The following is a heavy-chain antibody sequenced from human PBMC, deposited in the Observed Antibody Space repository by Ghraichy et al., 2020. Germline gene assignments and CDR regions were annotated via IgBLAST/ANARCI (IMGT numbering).Heavy chain of an antibody. V-gene: IGHV3-21*01. J-gene: IGHJ4*02. CDR1: GFSFNDYI. D-gene: IGHD2-21*01. CDR2: ISSSGYFR. Sequence: GESLNISCAGSGFSFNDYIINWVRQAPGKGLEWVSSISSSGYFRYYAASVKGRFTISRDYAKNSVSLEMDSLRVEDTALYYCARVVGIAPAGPLDFWGQGKLVIVA. CDR3: ARVVGIAPAGPLDF.